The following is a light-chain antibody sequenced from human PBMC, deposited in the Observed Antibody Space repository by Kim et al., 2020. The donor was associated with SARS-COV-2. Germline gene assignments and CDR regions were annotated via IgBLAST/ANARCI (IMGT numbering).Light chain of an antibody. CDR1: SSDVGGYNY. CDR3: SSYTSSSHV. J-gene: IGLJ1*01. Sequence: QSALTQPASVSGSPGQSITISCTVTSSDVGGYNYVSWYQQHPGKAPKLMIYDVSKRPSGVSNRFSGSKSGNTASLTISGLQAEDEADYYCSSYTSSSHVFGTGTKVTGL. V-gene: IGLV2-14*01. CDR2: DVS.